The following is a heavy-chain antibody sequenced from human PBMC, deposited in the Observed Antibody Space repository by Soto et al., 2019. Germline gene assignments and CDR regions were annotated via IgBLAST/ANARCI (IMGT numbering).Heavy chain of an antibody. CDR2: IRSRDNGYAT. V-gene: IGHV3-73*01. Sequence: GGSLRLSCAASGFSISGSAVHWVRQASGKGLEWVGRIRSRDNGYATTYGASLKGRFTISRDDSKNTAYLQSNSLKTEDTDVYYCAKEVGYDYSFYYAMDVWGQGATVTVSS. J-gene: IGHJ6*02. D-gene: IGHD2-8*02. CDR3: AKEVGYDYSFYYAMDV. CDR1: GFSISGSA.